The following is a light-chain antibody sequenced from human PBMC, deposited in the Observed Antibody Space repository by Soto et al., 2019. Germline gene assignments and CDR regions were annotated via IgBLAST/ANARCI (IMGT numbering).Light chain of an antibody. CDR1: QSISNW. V-gene: IGKV1-5*03. J-gene: IGKJ4*01. Sequence: DIQMTHSPSSLSASVVDIVTFTCRASQSISNWLAWYQQKPGKAPKLLIYKASTLESGVPSRFSGSGSGTEFTLTISSLQADDFAIYYCQQYNGYRLAFGGGTKVDIK. CDR3: QQYNGYRLA. CDR2: KAS.